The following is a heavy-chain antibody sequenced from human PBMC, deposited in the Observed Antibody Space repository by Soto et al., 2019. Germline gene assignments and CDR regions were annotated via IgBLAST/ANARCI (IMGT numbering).Heavy chain of an antibody. D-gene: IGHD6-13*01. J-gene: IGHJ4*02. CDR2: ISADSGEP. CDR3: GVSAGLDF. CDR1: GFSSTTYA. Sequence: AASEKVSCKASGFSSTTYAFSWVRRAPGQGLEWMGLISADSGEPRYAQKFQGRVAMTTDTSTRTAYMELRGLTSDDTAVYYCGVSAGLDFWGQGTRVTVSS. V-gene: IGHV1-18*01.